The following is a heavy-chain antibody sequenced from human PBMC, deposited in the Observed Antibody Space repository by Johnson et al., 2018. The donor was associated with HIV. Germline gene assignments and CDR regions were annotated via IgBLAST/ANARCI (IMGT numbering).Heavy chain of an antibody. Sequence: VQLVESGGGLVKPGGSLRLSCAASGFTFSDYYINLIRQAPGKGLEWVSYIDSSGSGIYYADSVKGRFTISRDNAKNSLYLQMNSLRAEDTAVYYCARQLGYYYDSSGYYAEPDDAFDIWGQGTMVTVSS. D-gene: IGHD3-22*01. V-gene: IGHV3-11*04. CDR2: IDSSGSGI. J-gene: IGHJ3*02. CDR1: GFTFSDYY. CDR3: ARQLGYYYDSSGYYAEPDDAFDI.